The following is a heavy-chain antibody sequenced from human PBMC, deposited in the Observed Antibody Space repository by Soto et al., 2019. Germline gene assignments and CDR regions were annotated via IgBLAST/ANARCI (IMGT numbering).Heavy chain of an antibody. J-gene: IGHJ4*02. CDR2: ISTDKGKT. V-gene: IGHV1-18*01. Sequence: QVQLVQSGPEVKKPGASVKVSCKTSGYTFTSYGISWVRQAPGQGLEWMGWISTDKGKTTYAQKIQGGVTRTTDTSPSTAYLDLRSLRSDDTPVHYGATRSPAFDYWGQGTLVTVSS. CDR3: ATRSPAFDY. CDR1: GYTFTSYG.